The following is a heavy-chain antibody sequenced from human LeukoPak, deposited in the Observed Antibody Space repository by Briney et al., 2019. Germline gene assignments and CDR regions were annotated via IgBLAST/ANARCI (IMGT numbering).Heavy chain of an antibody. CDR2: IYYSGST. CDR1: GGSISSYY. Sequence: SETLSLTCTVSGGSISSYYWSWIRQPPGKGLEWIGYIYYSGSTNYNPSLKSRVTISVDTSKNQFSLKLSSVTAADTAVYYCARTYYYGSGSYYNPPSAFDIWGQGTMVTVSS. D-gene: IGHD3-10*01. CDR3: ARTYYYGSGSYYNPPSAFDI. V-gene: IGHV4-59*01. J-gene: IGHJ3*02.